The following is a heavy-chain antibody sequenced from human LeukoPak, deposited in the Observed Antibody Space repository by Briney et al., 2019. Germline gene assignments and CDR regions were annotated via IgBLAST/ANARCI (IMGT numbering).Heavy chain of an antibody. CDR2: IRYDGSKS. Sequence: GGSLRLSCAASGFTFSNYGMHWVRQAPGKGLEWVAFIRYDGSKSYYADSVKGRFTISRDNSKNTLYLQMTSLRPEDTAVYYCARAVYYDSSGYFGDAFDIWGQGTMVTVSS. CDR3: ARAVYYDSSGYFGDAFDI. CDR1: GFTFSNYG. D-gene: IGHD3-22*01. J-gene: IGHJ3*02. V-gene: IGHV3-30*02.